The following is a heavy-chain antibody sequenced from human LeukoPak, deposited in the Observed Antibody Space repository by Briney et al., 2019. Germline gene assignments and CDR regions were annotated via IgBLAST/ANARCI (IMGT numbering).Heavy chain of an antibody. CDR3: ARVLRFLEWLSSLDGGGAFDI. CDR1: GYTFTSYG. CDR2: ISAYNGNT. Sequence: ASVKVSCKASGYTFTSYGISWVRQAPGQGLEWMGWISAYNGNTNYAQKLQGRVTMTTDTSTSTAYMELRSLRSDDTAVYYCARVLRFLEWLSSLDGGGAFDIWGQGTMVTVSS. J-gene: IGHJ3*02. V-gene: IGHV1-18*01. D-gene: IGHD3-3*01.